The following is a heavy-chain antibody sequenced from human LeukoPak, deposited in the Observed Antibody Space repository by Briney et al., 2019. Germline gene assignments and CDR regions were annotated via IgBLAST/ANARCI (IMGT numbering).Heavy chain of an antibody. Sequence: RSLRLSCAASGSTFDDYAMHWVRQAPGKGLEWVSGINWNSGSIGYADSVKGRFTISRDNAKNSLYLQMDSLRPEDTALYYCARSSYSSSSSVWGQGTMVTVSS. CDR1: GSTFDDYA. J-gene: IGHJ3*01. D-gene: IGHD6-6*01. CDR2: INWNSGSI. V-gene: IGHV3-9*01. CDR3: ARSSYSSSSSV.